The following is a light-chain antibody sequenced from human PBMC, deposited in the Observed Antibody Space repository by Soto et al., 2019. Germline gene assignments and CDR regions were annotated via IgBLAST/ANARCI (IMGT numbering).Light chain of an antibody. CDR2: EIN. CDR1: SSDVGGYNY. J-gene: IGLJ1*01. V-gene: IGLV2-14*01. CDR3: ISYSGSSSSYV. Sequence: QSVLTQPASVSGSPGQSITISCTGTSSDVGGYNYVSWYQQHPGKAPKLLIYEINTRPSGVSNRFSGSKSGNTASLTISGLQAEDEADYYCISYSGSSSSYVFGTGTKVTVL.